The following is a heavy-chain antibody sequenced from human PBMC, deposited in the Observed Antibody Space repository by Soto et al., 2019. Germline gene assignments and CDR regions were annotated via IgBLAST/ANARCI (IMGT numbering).Heavy chain of an antibody. CDR1: GGAFNGYY. V-gene: IGHV4-34*01. CDR2: INHSGTV. J-gene: IGHJ4*02. D-gene: IGHD3-10*01. CDR3: ARAGAALVRGSIGGFDY. Sequence: QVHLQQWGAGLLKPSETLSLTCAVNGGAFNGYYWTWIRQSPGKGRQWIGEINHSGTVDYNPSLKSRVTFSIDTSKNQFSLTLTSVTAADTAVYYCARAGAALVRGSIGGFDYWGQGTLVTVSS.